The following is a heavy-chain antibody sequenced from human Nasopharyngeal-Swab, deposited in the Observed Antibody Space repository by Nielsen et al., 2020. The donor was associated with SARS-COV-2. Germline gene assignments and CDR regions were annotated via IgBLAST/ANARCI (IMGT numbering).Heavy chain of an antibody. CDR2: IYYSGST. CDR1: GGSIISGGYY. V-gene: IGHV4-61*08. J-gene: IGHJ3*02. Sequence: GSLRLSCTVSGGSIISGGYYWSWIRQHTGKGLVWIGYIYYSGSTNYNPSLKSRVTISVDTSKNQVSLKLSSVTAADTAVYYCARDPNDAFDIWGHGTMVTVSS. CDR3: ARDPNDAFDI.